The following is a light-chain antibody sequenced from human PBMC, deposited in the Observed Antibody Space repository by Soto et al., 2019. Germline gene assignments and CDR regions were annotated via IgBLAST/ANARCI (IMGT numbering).Light chain of an antibody. CDR3: QQYGSSPIT. J-gene: IGKJ5*01. CDR2: IAS. Sequence: EIVLTQSPGTLSLSPGERATLSCRASQSVSKNYLAWYQQKPGQAPRLLISIASNRAAGIPDRFSGSGSGTDFTLTISRLEPEDFAVYYCQQYGSSPITFGQGTRLDIK. CDR1: QSVSKNY. V-gene: IGKV3-20*01.